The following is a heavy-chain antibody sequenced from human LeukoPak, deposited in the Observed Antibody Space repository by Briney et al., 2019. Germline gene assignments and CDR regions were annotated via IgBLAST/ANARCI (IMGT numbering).Heavy chain of an antibody. V-gene: IGHV1-18*01. CDR3: ARASERLGWFDP. Sequence: ASVKVSCKASGYTFTSYGISRVRQAPGQGLEWMAWITAYNGNANYAQKFQGRVTMTTDTSTSTAYMELRSLRSDDTAVYYCARASERLGWFDPWGQGTLVTVSS. J-gene: IGHJ5*02. CDR1: GYTFTSYG. CDR2: ITAYNGNA. D-gene: IGHD1-1*01.